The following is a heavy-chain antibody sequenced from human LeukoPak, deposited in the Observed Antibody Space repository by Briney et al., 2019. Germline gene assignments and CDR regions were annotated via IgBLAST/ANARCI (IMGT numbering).Heavy chain of an antibody. CDR2: IYYSGST. D-gene: IGHD2-2*01. Sequence: PSETLSLTCTVSGGSISSSSYYRGWIRQPPGKGLEWIGSIYYSGSTYYNPSLKSRVTISVDTSKNQFSLKLSSVTAADTAVYYCARSLGYCSSTSCRSLLAFDYWGQGTLVTVSS. CDR3: ARSLGYCSSTSCRSLLAFDY. V-gene: IGHV4-39*07. CDR1: GGSISSSSYY. J-gene: IGHJ4*02.